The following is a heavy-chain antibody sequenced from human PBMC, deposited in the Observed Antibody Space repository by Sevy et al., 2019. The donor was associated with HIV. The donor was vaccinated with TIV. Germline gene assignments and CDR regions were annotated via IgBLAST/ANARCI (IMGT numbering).Heavy chain of an antibody. Sequence: GGSLRLSCAASGFTFSSYAMSWVRQAPGKGLEWVSAISGGGGSIYYADSVKGRFTISRDNSKNTLYLQMNSLRAEDPAVYYCAKRNGAIAAAGLDYFDYWGQGTLVTVSS. J-gene: IGHJ4*02. CDR1: GFTFSSYA. D-gene: IGHD6-13*01. V-gene: IGHV3-23*01. CDR3: AKRNGAIAAAGLDYFDY. CDR2: ISGGGGSI.